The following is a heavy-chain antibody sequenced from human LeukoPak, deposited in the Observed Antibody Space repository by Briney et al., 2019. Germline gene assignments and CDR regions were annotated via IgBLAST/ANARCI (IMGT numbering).Heavy chain of an antibody. CDR3: AHRRDGYNSLDY. D-gene: IGHD5-24*01. Sequence: SGPTLVNPTQTLTLTSTFSGFSLSTRGVAVGWIRQPPGKALAWLVLIYWAGDKRYSPSLKSALTITKDTSKSQVVLTMTNMDPVDTATYYCAHRRDGYNSLDYWGQGTLVTVSS. CDR1: GFSLSTRGVA. CDR2: IYWAGDK. V-gene: IGHV2-5*02. J-gene: IGHJ4*02.